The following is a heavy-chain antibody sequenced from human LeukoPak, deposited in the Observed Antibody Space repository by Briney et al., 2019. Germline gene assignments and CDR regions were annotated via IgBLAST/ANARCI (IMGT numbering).Heavy chain of an antibody. CDR1: GFTFSSYW. CDR2: IESDGSGA. CDR3: VREIYVVGPAAFDI. Sequence: GGSLRLSCAASGFTFSSYWMHWVRQAPGKGLVWVSHIESDGSGATYADPVKGRFTISRDNAKNTLYLQMNSLRGEDTAVYFCVREIYVVGPAAFDIWGQGTMVTVSS. D-gene: IGHD1-26*01. J-gene: IGHJ3*02. V-gene: IGHV3-74*01.